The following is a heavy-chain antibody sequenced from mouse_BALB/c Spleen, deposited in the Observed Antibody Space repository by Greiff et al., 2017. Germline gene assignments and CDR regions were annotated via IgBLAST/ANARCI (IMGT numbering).Heavy chain of an antibody. J-gene: IGHJ3*01. CDR3: ARSGYYGNYGGAY. CDR1: GYSFTSYY. Sequence: QVQLQQSGPELVKPGASVKISCKASGYSFTSYYIHWVKQRPGQGLEWIGWIFPGSGNTKYNEKFKGKATLTADTSSSTAYMQLSSLTSEDSAVYFCARSGYYGNYGGAYWGQGTLVTVSA. CDR2: IFPGSGNT. V-gene: IGHV1-66*01. D-gene: IGHD2-1*01.